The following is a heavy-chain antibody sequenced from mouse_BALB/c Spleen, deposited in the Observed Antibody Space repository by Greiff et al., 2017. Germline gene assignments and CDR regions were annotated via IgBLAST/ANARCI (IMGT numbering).Heavy chain of an antibody. Sequence: VRLVESGPGLVAPSQSLSITCTVSGFSLTSYGVHWVRQPPGKGLEWLGVIWAGGSTNYNSALMSRLSISKDNSKSQVFLKMNSLQTDDTAMYYCARDRGLRLYYFDYWGQGTTLTVSS. V-gene: IGHV2-9*02. CDR2: IWAGGST. D-gene: IGHD1-1*01. CDR1: GFSLTSYG. CDR3: ARDRGLRLYYFDY. J-gene: IGHJ2*01.